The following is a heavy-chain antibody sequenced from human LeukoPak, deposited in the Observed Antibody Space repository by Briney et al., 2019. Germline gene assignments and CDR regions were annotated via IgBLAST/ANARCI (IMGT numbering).Heavy chain of an antibody. CDR3: ARDQSKRWLQKYYFDY. CDR1: GFTFSSYS. Sequence: PGGSLRLSCAASGFTFSSYSMNWVRQAPGKGLEWVSSISSSSSYIYYADSVKGRFTISRDNAKNSLYLQMNSLRAEDTAVYYCARDQSKRWLQKYYFDYWGQGTLVTVSS. CDR2: ISSSSSYI. V-gene: IGHV3-21*01. D-gene: IGHD5-24*01. J-gene: IGHJ4*02.